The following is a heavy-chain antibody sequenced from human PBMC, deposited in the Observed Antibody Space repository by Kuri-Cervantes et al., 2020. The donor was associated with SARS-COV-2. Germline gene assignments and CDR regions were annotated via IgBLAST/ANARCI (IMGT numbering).Heavy chain of an antibody. V-gene: IGHV3-48*03. CDR2: ISSSGSTI. Sequence: LSLTCAASGFTFSSYEMNWVRQAPGKGLEWVSYISSSGSTIYYADSVKGRFTISRDNARNSLYLQMNSLRAEDTAVYYCAKEVVPAATPGAGHFDYWGQGTLVTVSS. J-gene: IGHJ4*02. CDR3: AKEVVPAATPGAGHFDY. D-gene: IGHD2-2*01. CDR1: GFTFSSYE.